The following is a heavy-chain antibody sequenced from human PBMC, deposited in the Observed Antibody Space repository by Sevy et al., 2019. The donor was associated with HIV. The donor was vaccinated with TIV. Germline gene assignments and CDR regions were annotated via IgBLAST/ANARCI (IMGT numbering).Heavy chain of an antibody. CDR3: VRAIGAAGSY. Sequence: GGSLRLSCEASGFSFSSYWMSWVRQAPGKGLEWVANIKEDGSMIYYVDSVKGRFTISRDNAKNSVYLQMTSQRAEDAALYYCVRAIGAAGSYWGQGTLVTVSS. CDR2: IKEDGSMI. CDR1: GFSFSSYW. V-gene: IGHV3-7*01. J-gene: IGHJ4*02. D-gene: IGHD6-13*01.